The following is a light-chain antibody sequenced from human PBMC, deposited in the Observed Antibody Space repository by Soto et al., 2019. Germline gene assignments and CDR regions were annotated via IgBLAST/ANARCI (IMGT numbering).Light chain of an antibody. CDR2: DVS. Sequence: QSALTQPASVSGSPGQSITISCTGTSSDVGGYDYVSWYQQHPGKAPKLMIYDVSNRPSGVSNRFSGSKSGNTASLTISGLQAEDEADYYCTSCTSGSSLGVFGTGTKLTVL. CDR1: SSDVGGYDY. CDR3: TSCTSGSSLGV. J-gene: IGLJ1*01. V-gene: IGLV2-14*01.